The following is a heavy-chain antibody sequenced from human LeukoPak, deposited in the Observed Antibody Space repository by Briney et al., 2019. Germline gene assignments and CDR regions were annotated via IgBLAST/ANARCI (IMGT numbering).Heavy chain of an antibody. V-gene: IGHV3-48*01. CDR1: GFTFSSYA. CDR2: ISSSSSTI. J-gene: IGHJ4*02. Sequence: GGSLRLSCAASGFTFSSYAMSWVRQAPGKGLEWVSYISSSSSTIYYADSVKGRFTISRDNAKNSLYLQMNSLRAEDTAVYYCATSYYYGSGIPSNDYWGQGTLVTVSS. D-gene: IGHD3-10*01. CDR3: ATSYYYGSGIPSNDY.